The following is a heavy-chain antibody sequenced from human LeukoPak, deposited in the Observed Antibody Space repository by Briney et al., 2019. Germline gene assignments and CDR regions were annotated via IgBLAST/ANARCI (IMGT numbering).Heavy chain of an antibody. V-gene: IGHV3-30*02. J-gene: IGHJ3*02. D-gene: IGHD6-13*01. CDR1: GFTFSSYG. CDR2: IWYGGSNK. Sequence: GGSLRLSCAASGFTFSSYGMHWVRQAPGKGLEWVAVIWYGGSNKYYADSVKGRFTISRDNSKNTLYLQMNSLRAEDTAVYYCAKGVGGAAGDAFDIWGQGTMVTVSS. CDR3: AKGVGGAAGDAFDI.